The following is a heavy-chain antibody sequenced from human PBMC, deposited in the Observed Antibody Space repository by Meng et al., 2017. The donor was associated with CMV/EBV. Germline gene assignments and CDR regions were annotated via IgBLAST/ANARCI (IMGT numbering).Heavy chain of an antibody. V-gene: IGHV4-34*01. CDR1: GRSFSGYY. CDR2: INHSGST. Sequence: GSLRPACAVYGRSFSGYYWSWIRQPPGKGLEWIGEINHSGSTNYNPSLKSRVTISVDTSKNQFSLKLSSVTAADTAVYYCARSRYCSSTSCYRGNYYYYGMDVWGQGTTVTVSS. D-gene: IGHD2-2*02. CDR3: ARSRYCSSTSCYRGNYYYYGMDV. J-gene: IGHJ6*02.